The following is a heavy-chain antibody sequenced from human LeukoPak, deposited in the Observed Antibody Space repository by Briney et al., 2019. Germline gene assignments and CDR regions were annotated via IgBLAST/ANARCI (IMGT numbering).Heavy chain of an antibody. D-gene: IGHD3-10*01. Sequence: GASVKVSCKASGGTFSSYAISWVRQAPGQGLEWMGRIIPILGIANYAQKFQGRVTITADKSTSTAYMELSSLRSEDTAVYYCATYPTILQSRRITMVRGVTIPTIAVAGMFDYWGQGTLVTVSS. CDR3: ATYPTILQSRRITMVRGVTIPTIAVAGMFDY. J-gene: IGHJ4*02. CDR2: IIPILGIA. V-gene: IGHV1-69*04. CDR1: GGTFSSYA.